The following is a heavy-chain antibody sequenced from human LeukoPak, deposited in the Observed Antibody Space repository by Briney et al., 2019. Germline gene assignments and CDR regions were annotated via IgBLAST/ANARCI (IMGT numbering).Heavy chain of an antibody. J-gene: IGHJ3*02. V-gene: IGHV3-9*01. CDR2: ISWISGSI. CDR1: GFTFDDYA. Sequence: PGGSLRLSCAASGFTFDDYAMHWVRQAPGKGLEWVSGISWISGSIGYADSVKGRFTISRDNAKNSLYLQMNSLRAKDTALYYCAKGGSLYDSSDAFDIWGQGTMVTVSS. CDR3: AKGGSLYDSSDAFDI. D-gene: IGHD3-22*01.